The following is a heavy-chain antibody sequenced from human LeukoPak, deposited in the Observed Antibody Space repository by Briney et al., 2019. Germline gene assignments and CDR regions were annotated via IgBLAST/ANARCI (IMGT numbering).Heavy chain of an antibody. V-gene: IGHV5-51*01. D-gene: IGHD2-15*01. CDR2: IHPPDSDT. Sequence: GESLKISCKGSGYSFTSYWIGWVRQMPGKGLEWMGIIHPPDSDTRYSPSFQGQVTISADKSISTAYLQWNSLKASDTAMYYCARWGGYCSGGGCYPLYYFDSWGQGTLVTVSS. CDR1: GYSFTSYW. J-gene: IGHJ4*02. CDR3: ARWGGYCSGGGCYPLYYFDS.